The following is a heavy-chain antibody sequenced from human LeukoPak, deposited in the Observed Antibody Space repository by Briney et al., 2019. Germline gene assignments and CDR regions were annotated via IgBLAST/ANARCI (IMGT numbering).Heavy chain of an antibody. CDR1: GYTFTGYY. CDR3: ARIAAAGTWGDY. D-gene: IGHD6-13*01. J-gene: IGHJ4*02. V-gene: IGHV1-2*02. Sequence: GASVKVSCKASGYTFTGYYMHWVRQAPGQGLEWMGWINPNSGGTNYAQKFQGRVTMTRDTSISTAYMEPSRLRSDDTAVYYCARIAAAGTWGDYWGQGTLVTVSS. CDR2: INPNSGGT.